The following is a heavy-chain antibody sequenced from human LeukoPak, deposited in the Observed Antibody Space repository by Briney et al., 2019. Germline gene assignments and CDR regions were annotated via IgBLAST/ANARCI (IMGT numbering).Heavy chain of an antibody. V-gene: IGHV3-11*04. Sequence: PGGSLRLSCAASGFTFSDYYMSWIRQAPGKGLEWVSYISSSGSTIYYADSAKGRFTISRDNAKNSLYLQMNSLRAEDTAVYYCARDDTHYYDILTGYYKYWGQGTLVTVSS. CDR1: GFTFSDYY. CDR3: ARDDTHYYDILTGYYKY. CDR2: ISSSGSTI. D-gene: IGHD3-9*01. J-gene: IGHJ4*02.